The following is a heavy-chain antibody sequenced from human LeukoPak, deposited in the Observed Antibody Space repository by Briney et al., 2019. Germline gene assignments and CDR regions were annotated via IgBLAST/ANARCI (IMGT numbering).Heavy chain of an antibody. CDR2: IYSGGST. Sequence: GGSLRLSCAASGFTVSSNYMSWVRQAPGKGLEWVSVIYSGGSTYYADSVKGRFTISRDNSKNTLYLQMNSLRAEDTAVYYCARDQGPHYYGSGVDYWGQGTLVTVSS. J-gene: IGHJ4*02. D-gene: IGHD3-10*01. V-gene: IGHV3-53*01. CDR1: GFTVSSNY. CDR3: ARDQGPHYYGSGVDY.